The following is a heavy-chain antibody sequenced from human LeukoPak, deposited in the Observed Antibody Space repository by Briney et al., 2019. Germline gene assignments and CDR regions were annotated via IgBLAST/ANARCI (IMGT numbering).Heavy chain of an antibody. CDR1: GFTFSSYG. CDR2: ISYDGSNK. Sequence: GGSLRLSCAASGFTFSSYGMQWVRQAPGKGLEWVAVISYDGSNKYYADSVKGRFTISRDNSKNTLYLQMNSLRAEDTAVYYCAKEGEIMVRGFDYWGQGTLVTVSS. V-gene: IGHV3-30*18. D-gene: IGHD3-10*01. CDR3: AKEGEIMVRGFDY. J-gene: IGHJ4*02.